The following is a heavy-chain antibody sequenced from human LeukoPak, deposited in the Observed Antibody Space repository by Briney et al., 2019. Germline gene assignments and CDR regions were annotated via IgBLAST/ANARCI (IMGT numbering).Heavy chain of an antibody. CDR1: GYTFTSYD. J-gene: IGHJ5*02. V-gene: IGHV1-8*01. D-gene: IGHD3-3*01. CDR2: MNPNSGNT. Sequence: ASVKVSCKASGYTFTSYDINWVRQATGQGLEWMGWMNPNSGNTGYAQKFQGRVTMTRNTSISTAYMELSSLRSEDTAVYYCARDTTYYDFWSGYIFDPWGQGTLVTVSS. CDR3: ARDTTYYDFWSGYIFDP.